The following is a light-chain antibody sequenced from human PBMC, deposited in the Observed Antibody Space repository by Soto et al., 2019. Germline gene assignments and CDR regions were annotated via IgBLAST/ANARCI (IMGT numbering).Light chain of an antibody. Sequence: QSALTQPASVSGSPGQSITISCTGTSSDVGSHNLVSWYQQHPGKAPKLMIHEGSKRPLGVSLRFSGSKSGNMASLTISGLQAEDEADYYCCSYAGSSFVVCGGGTKVTVL. CDR2: EGS. V-gene: IGLV2-23*01. CDR3: CSYAGSSFVV. J-gene: IGLJ2*01. CDR1: SSDVGSHNL.